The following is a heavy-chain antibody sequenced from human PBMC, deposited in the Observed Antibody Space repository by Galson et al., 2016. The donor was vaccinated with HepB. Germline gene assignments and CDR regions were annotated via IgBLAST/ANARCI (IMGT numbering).Heavy chain of an antibody. Sequence: SLRLSCAASGFVFSSYVMTWVRQVPGKGLEWAAVVWYDGSKKYYADSVKGRFTISRDISKNTLYLQMNNLRVEDTAVYYCARDEGEYSLFDSWGQGTQVTVSS. CDR2: VWYDGSKK. D-gene: IGHD5-18*01. CDR1: GFVFSSYV. V-gene: IGHV3-33*08. CDR3: ARDEGEYSLFDS. J-gene: IGHJ4*02.